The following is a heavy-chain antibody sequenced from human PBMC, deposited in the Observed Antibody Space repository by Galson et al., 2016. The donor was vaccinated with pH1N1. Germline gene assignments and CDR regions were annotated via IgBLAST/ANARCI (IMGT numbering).Heavy chain of an antibody. V-gene: IGHV1-46*01. CDR1: KSTFTKYY. Sequence: SVKGSCKAPKSTFTKYYTHWVRQAPGQGLEWMGIIHPRYDTTTYSQRFQGRVVLSRDTSTSTVYMEVSSLTSEDTAMYYCAQYSMSSGVPAWGQGTLVTVSS. D-gene: IGHD4-11*01. CDR2: IHPRYDTT. CDR3: AQYSMSSGVPA. J-gene: IGHJ4*02.